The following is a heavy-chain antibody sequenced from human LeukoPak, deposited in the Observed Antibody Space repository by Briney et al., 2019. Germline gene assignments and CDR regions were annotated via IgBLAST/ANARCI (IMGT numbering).Heavy chain of an antibody. Sequence: SETLSLTCTVSGGSISSRNWWSWVRQPPGKGLEWIAEIHHSGSTNYNPSLKSRVTISVDKSKNQFSLKLSSVTAADTAVYYCARGGLVDGYNFPDFDYWGQGTLVTVSS. CDR1: GGSISSRNW. D-gene: IGHD5-24*01. CDR2: IHHSGST. J-gene: IGHJ4*02. V-gene: IGHV4-4*02. CDR3: ARGGLVDGYNFPDFDY.